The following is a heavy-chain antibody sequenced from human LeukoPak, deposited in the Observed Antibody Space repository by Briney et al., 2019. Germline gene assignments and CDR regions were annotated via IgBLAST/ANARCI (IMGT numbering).Heavy chain of an antibody. Sequence: SETLSLTCAVYGGSFSGYYWSWIRQPPGKGLEWIGEINHSGSTNYNPSLKSRVTISVDTSKNQFSLKLSSVTAADTAVYYCARGIPGNYDFWSGYYRGHYFDYWGQGTLVTVSS. V-gene: IGHV4-34*01. J-gene: IGHJ4*02. CDR1: GGSFSGYY. D-gene: IGHD3-3*01. CDR2: INHSGST. CDR3: ARGIPGNYDFWSGYYRGHYFDY.